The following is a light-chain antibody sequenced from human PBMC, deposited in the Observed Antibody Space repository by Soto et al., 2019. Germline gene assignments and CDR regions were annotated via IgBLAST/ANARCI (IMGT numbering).Light chain of an antibody. CDR3: HQFTSYPLT. J-gene: IGKJ4*01. CDR1: QGINSA. CDR2: DAS. Sequence: AIQLAQSPSSLSASVGDRVTITCRASQGINSALAWYQQKPGKAPKLLIYDASSLESGVPSRFTGSGSGTDFTLTISSLQPEDFATYYCHQFTSYPLTFGGGTKEDIK. V-gene: IGKV1-13*02.